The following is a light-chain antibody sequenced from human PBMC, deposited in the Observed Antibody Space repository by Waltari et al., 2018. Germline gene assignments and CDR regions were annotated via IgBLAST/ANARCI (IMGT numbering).Light chain of an antibody. CDR1: SRDVGFYDY. CDR2: EVT. J-gene: IGLJ2*01. Sequence: QSALTQPPSASGSPGQAVTIPCTGSSRDVGFYDYVSWYQQHPGKAPKLLIYEVTKRPSGVPDRFSGSKSGNTASLIVSGLQAEDEADYYCSSYAGSDNVLFGGGTKLTVL. V-gene: IGLV2-8*01. CDR3: SSYAGSDNVL.